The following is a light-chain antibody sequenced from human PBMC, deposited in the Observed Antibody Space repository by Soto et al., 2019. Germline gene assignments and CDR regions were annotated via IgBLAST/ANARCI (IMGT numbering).Light chain of an antibody. Sequence: QSVLTQPPSVSGAPGQRVTISCTGSSSNIGAGYDVHWYQQFPGTTPKFLIYGNTNRPSGVPDRFSASKSGTSASLDITRLQAEDEAEYFCQSYDSSLTVVFGGGTKLTVL. V-gene: IGLV1-40*01. CDR1: SSNIGAGYD. J-gene: IGLJ2*01. CDR3: QSYDSSLTVV. CDR2: GNT.